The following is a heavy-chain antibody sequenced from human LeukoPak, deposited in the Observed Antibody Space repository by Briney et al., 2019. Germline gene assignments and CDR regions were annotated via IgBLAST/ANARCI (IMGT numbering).Heavy chain of an antibody. CDR2: INPNSGDT. J-gene: IGHJ4*02. Sequence: ASVKVSCKASGYTFIAYYIHWVRQAPGQGLEWMGRINPNSGDTDYAQKFQGRIIMSRDTSIITLYMDLSRLRSYDTAVEYCARVGGSGAYYAFDYWGKGSLVTVSS. V-gene: IGHV1-2*06. CDR1: GYTFIAYY. CDR3: ARVGGSGAYYAFDY. D-gene: IGHD3-16*01.